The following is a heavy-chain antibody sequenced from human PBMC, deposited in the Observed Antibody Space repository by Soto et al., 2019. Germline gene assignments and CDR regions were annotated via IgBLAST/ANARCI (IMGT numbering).Heavy chain of an antibody. J-gene: IGHJ3*02. V-gene: IGHV3-7*01. D-gene: IGHD2-2*02. CDR3: ARGGHCSSTSCYTSRSAFDI. CDR2: IKQDGSEK. CDR1: GFTFSSYW. Sequence: EVQLVESGGGLVQPGGSLRLSCAASGFTFSSYWMSWDRQAPGKGLEWVANIKQDGSEKYYVDSVKGRFTISRDNAKNSLYLQVNSLRAEDTAVYYCARGGHCSSTSCYTSRSAFDIWGQGTMVTVSS.